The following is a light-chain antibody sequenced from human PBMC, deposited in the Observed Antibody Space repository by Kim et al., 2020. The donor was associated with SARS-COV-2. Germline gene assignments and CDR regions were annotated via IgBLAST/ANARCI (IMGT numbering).Light chain of an antibody. CDR3: QHYYDWPLT. V-gene: IGKV3D-15*01. CDR1: QTVSSN. J-gene: IGKJ4*01. CDR2: GAS. Sequence: EIVMTQSPATLSVSPEERATLSCRASQTVSSNLAWYQQKPGQAPRLLIYGASIRATGIPARFSGSGSGTEFTLTISSLQSEDFAVYYCQHYYDWPLTFGGGTKVDIK.